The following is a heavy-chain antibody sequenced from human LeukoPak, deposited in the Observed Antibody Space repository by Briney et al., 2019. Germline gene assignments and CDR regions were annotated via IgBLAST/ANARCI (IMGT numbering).Heavy chain of an antibody. CDR3: ARRYYYDSSGYFYYFDY. J-gene: IGHJ4*02. CDR1: GGSISSRGYY. Sequence: SETLSLTCTVSGGSISSRGYYWGWIRQPPGKGLEWIGNIYYGGNTYYNPSLKSRVTISADTPKNQFSPKLSSVTAADTAVYYCARRYYYDSSGYFYYFDYWGQGTLVTVSS. CDR2: IYYGGNT. V-gene: IGHV4-39*01. D-gene: IGHD3-22*01.